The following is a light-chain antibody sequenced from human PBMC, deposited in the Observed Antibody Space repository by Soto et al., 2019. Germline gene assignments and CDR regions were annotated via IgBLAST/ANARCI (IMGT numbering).Light chain of an antibody. V-gene: IGLV2-18*02. CDR2: EVS. J-gene: IGLJ1*01. Sequence: QSVLTQPPSVSGSPGQSVTISCTGTSSDVGSYNRVSWYQQSPGTAPKLMIYEVSNRPSGVPDRFSGSKSGNTASLTISGLQAEDGADYYCSSYTSSSTYVFGTGTKGTVL. CDR1: SSDVGSYNR. CDR3: SSYTSSSTYV.